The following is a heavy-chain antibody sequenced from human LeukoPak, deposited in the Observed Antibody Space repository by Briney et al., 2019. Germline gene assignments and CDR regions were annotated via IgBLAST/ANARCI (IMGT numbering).Heavy chain of an antibody. V-gene: IGHV3-53*01. CDR3: ARDSGLTTEDY. Sequence: GGSLRLSCAASGFTVSSNYMSWVRQAPGKGLEWVSVIYSGGSTYYADSVKGRFTISRDNPKNTLYLQMNSLRAEDTAVYYCARDSGLTTEDYWGQGTLVTVSS. CDR2: IYSGGST. CDR1: GFTVSSNY. J-gene: IGHJ4*02. D-gene: IGHD4-11*01.